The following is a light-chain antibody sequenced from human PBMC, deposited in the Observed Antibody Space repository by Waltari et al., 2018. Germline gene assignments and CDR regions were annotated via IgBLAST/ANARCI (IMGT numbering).Light chain of an antibody. Sequence: EIVLTQSPVSLSLSPGETATLSCRARQTVSSSYLTWYQQKPGLPPRLVIYSAFNRATGIPDRFSGRGSGTEFTLTISSLQPEDFATYNCQQSYDTPYTFGQGTKVEIK. J-gene: IGKJ2*01. CDR1: QTVSSSY. CDR2: SAF. CDR3: QQSYDTPYT. V-gene: IGKV3-20*01.